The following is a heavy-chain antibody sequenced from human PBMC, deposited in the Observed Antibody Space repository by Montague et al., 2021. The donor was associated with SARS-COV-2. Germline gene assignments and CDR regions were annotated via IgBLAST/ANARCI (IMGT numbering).Heavy chain of an antibody. CDR3: AREAPGRCSGGSCSLDNWFDP. V-gene: IGHV4-61*02. CDR2: IYTSGST. J-gene: IGHJ5*02. Sequence: TLSLTCTVSGGSISSGSYYWSWIRQPPGKGLEWIGRIYTSGSTNYNPSLKSRVTISVDTSKNQFSLKLSSVTAADTAVYYCAREAPGRCSGGSCSLDNWFDPWGQGTLVTVSS. CDR1: GGSISSGSYY. D-gene: IGHD2-15*01.